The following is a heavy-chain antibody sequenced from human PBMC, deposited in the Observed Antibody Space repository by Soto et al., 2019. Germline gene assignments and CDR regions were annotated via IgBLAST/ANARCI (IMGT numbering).Heavy chain of an antibody. V-gene: IGHV1-69*01. CDR3: ARSLTKSRRGGVAFDY. CDR2: IIPFDGTT. J-gene: IGHJ4*02. Sequence: QVQLVQSGAEVKKPGSSVKVSCTTSGGTINSFAINWVRQAPGQGLEWMGGIIPFDGTTNYAEKFQGRVTITADASTSTAYMDLSSLRSDDTAVYDCARSLTKSRRGGVAFDYWGQGTLLTVSP. D-gene: IGHD1-1*01. CDR1: GGTINSFA.